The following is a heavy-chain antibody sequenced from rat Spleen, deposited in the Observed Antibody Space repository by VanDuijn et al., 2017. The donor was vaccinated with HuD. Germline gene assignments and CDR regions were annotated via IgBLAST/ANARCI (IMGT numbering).Heavy chain of an antibody. D-gene: IGHD2-2*01. CDR2: ISYGDSSGHSST. J-gene: IGHJ1*01. CDR3: ARAGYLRDWYFDF. Sequence: EVQLVESGGGLVQPGRSMRLSCAASGFTFNDYYMAWVRQAPTKGLEWVATISYGDSSGHSSTYYRDSVKGRFTISRDNAESTLYLQMDSLRSEDTATYYCARAGYLRDWYFDFWGPGTMVTVSS. V-gene: IGHV5-7*01. CDR1: GFTFNDYY.